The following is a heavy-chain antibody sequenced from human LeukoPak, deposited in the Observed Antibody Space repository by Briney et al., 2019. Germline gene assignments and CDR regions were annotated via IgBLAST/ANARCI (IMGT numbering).Heavy chain of an antibody. Sequence: GGSLRLSCSASGFTFSSYSMNWVRQAPGKGLEWVSYISSSSSTIYYADSVKGRFTISRDNAKNSLYLQMNSLRAEDTAVYYCARDYYFDYWGQGTLVTVSS. CDR3: ARDYYFDY. J-gene: IGHJ4*02. V-gene: IGHV3-48*01. CDR1: GFTFSSYS. CDR2: ISSSSSTI.